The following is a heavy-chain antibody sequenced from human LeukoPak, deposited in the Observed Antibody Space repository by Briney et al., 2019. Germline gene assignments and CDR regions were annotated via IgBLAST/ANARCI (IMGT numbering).Heavy chain of an antibody. CDR2: INHSGST. CDR1: GGSFSGYY. V-gene: IGHV4-34*01. D-gene: IGHD3-10*01. CDR3: AREYYYGSGSYLARNTENWFDP. J-gene: IGHJ5*02. Sequence: SSETLSLTCAVYGGSFSGYYWSWIRQPPGKGLEWIGEINHSGSTNYNPSLKSRVTISVDTSKNQFSLKLSSVTAADTAVYYCAREYYYGSGSYLARNTENWFDPWGQGTLVTVSS.